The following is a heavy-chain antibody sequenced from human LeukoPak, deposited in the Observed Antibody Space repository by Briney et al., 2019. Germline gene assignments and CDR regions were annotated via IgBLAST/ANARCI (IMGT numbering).Heavy chain of an antibody. CDR1: GGSISSYY. V-gene: IGHV4-59*01. J-gene: IGHJ6*03. CDR2: IYYSGST. D-gene: IGHD2-21*01. CDR3: ARESVWWADYYYYYYMDV. Sequence: PSETLSLTCTVSGGSISSYYWSWIRQPPGKGLEWIGYIYYSGSTNYNPSLKSRVTISVDTSKNQFSLKLSSVTAADTAVYYCARESVWWADYYYYYYMDVWGKGTTVTVSS.